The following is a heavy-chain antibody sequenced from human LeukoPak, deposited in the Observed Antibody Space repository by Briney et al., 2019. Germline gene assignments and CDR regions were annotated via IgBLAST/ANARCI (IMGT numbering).Heavy chain of an antibody. CDR1: GFTFSDYW. Sequence: GGSLRLSCAAPGFTFSDYWVSWLRQAPGKGLEWVAHTNEHGSDSYYVDSVKGRFTISRDNAKNSLYLQMNSLRVEDTAVYYCASWRAISSEANWGQGTLVTVSS. CDR2: TNEHGSDS. J-gene: IGHJ4*02. D-gene: IGHD6-6*01. CDR3: ASWRAISSEAN. V-gene: IGHV3-7*01.